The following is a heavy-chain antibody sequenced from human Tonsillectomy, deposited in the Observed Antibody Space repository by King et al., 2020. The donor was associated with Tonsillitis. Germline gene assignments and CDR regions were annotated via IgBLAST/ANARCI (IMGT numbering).Heavy chain of an antibody. V-gene: IGHV3-23*04. CDR2: ISASGGST. Sequence: VQLVESGGGLVQPGGSLRLSCAASGITFSSYAMSWVRQAPGKGLEWVSSISASGGSTYYAGSVKGRFTISRDNSKNTLYLQMNSLRAEDTAVYYCAKDSGSNPYYTMDVWGQGTTVTVSS. J-gene: IGHJ6*02. CDR3: AKDSGSNPYYTMDV. CDR1: GITFSSYA.